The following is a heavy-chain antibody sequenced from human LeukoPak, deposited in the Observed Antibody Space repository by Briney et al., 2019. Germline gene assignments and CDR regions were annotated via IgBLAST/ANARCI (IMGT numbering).Heavy chain of an antibody. J-gene: IGHJ3*02. D-gene: IGHD2-21*01. V-gene: IGHV4-34*01. CDR3: AGGGLLLTHDAFDI. CDR1: GGSFSGYY. CDR2: INHSGST. Sequence: SETLSLTCAVYGGSFSGYYWSWIRQPPGKGLEWIGEINHSGSTNYNPSLKSRVTISVDTSKNQFSLKLSSVTAADTAVYYCAGGGLLLTHDAFDIWGQGTMVTVSS.